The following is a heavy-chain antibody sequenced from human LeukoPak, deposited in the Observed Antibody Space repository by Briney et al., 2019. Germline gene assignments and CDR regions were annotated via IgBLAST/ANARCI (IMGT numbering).Heavy chain of an antibody. CDR2: ISRGTYI. CDR1: GGSISSSSSY. CDR3: TREQDREAAATVIGDS. V-gene: IGHV3-69-1*02. Sequence: PSETLSLTCTVSGGSISSSSSYWGWVRQAPGKGLEWISHISRGTYIAYADSVKGRFSISRDNAKNSLYLQMNSLRAEDTAVYYCTREQDREAAATVIGDSWGQGTLVTVSS. J-gene: IGHJ4*02. D-gene: IGHD2-15*01.